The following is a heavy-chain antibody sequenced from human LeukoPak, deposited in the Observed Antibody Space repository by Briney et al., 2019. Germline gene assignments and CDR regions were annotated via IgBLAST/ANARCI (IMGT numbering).Heavy chain of an antibody. V-gene: IGHV4-34*01. J-gene: IGHJ4*02. Sequence: KSSETLSLTCAVYGGSFSDYYWSWIRQPPGKGLEWIGEINHSGSTNYNPSLKSRVTISVDTSKNQFSLKLSSVTAADTAVYYCARFSSSYYFDYWGQGTLVTVSS. D-gene: IGHD6-6*01. CDR2: INHSGST. CDR1: GGSFSDYY. CDR3: ARFSSSYYFDY.